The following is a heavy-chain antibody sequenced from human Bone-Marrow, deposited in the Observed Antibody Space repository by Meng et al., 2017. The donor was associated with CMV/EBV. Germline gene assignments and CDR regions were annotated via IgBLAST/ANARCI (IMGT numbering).Heavy chain of an antibody. Sequence: QVQLVQSGAEVNKPGSSVTVSCKASGGTFSSYAISWVRQPPGQGLEWMGVIIPIFGTRNYAQKCQGRVTITADESTSTAYMELSSLRSEDTAVYYCARGWGGDQEAIDYWGQGTLVTVSS. D-gene: IGHD4-17*01. CDR3: ARGWGGDQEAIDY. CDR1: GGTFSSYA. J-gene: IGHJ4*02. V-gene: IGHV1-69*01. CDR2: IIPIFGTR.